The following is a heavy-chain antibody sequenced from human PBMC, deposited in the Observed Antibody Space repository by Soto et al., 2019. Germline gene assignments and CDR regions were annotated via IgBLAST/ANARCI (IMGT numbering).Heavy chain of an antibody. CDR3: ARGLHKNWYFDL. CDR2: ISSSSTI. V-gene: IGHV3-48*01. D-gene: IGHD5-12*01. J-gene: IGHJ2*01. Sequence: GGSLRLSCAASGFTFSSYSMNWVRQAPGKGLEWVSYISSSSTIYYADSVKGRFTISRDNAKNSLYLQMNSLRAEDTAVYYCARGLHKNWYFDLWGRGTLVTVSS. CDR1: GFTFSSYS.